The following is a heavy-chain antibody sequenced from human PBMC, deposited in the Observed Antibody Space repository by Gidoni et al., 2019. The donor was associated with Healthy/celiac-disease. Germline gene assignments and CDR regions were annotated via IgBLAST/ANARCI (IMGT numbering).Heavy chain of an antibody. CDR1: GFTFSSYG. CDR2: IWYDGSNK. V-gene: IGHV3-33*01. CDR3: ARPGLKGIADWYFDL. D-gene: IGHD3-16*01. J-gene: IGHJ2*01. Sequence: QVQLVESGGGVVQPGRSMRLSGSASGFTFSSYGMHWVRQAPGKGLEWVAVIWYDGSNKYYADSVKGRFTISRDNSKNTLYLQMNSLRAEDTAVYYCARPGLKGIADWYFDLWGRGTLVTVSS.